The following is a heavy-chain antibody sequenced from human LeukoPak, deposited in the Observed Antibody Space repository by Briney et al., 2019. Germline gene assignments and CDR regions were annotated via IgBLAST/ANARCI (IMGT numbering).Heavy chain of an antibody. Sequence: PGGSLRLSCAASGFTFSFYWMHWVRQAPGKGLVWVSRINTDGSITTYADSVKGRFTISRDNAKNTLYLQMNSLRAEDTAVYYCAYSSGWMVFDPWGQGTLVTVSS. V-gene: IGHV3-74*01. CDR1: GFTFSFYW. J-gene: IGHJ5*02. CDR3: AYSSGWMVFDP. D-gene: IGHD6-19*01. CDR2: INTDGSIT.